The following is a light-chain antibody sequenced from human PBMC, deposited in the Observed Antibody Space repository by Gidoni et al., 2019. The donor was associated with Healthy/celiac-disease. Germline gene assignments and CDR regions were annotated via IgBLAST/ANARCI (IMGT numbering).Light chain of an antibody. J-gene: IGLJ2*01. V-gene: IGLV3-1*01. CDR3: QAWDSSSVV. CDR2: QDS. Sequence: SYELTQPPSVSVSPGQTASITCSGDTLGDKYACWYQQKQGQSPVLVTYQDSKRPSGIPERFSGSNSGNTATLTISGTQAMDEADYYCQAWDSSSVVFGGGTKLTVL. CDR1: TLGDKY.